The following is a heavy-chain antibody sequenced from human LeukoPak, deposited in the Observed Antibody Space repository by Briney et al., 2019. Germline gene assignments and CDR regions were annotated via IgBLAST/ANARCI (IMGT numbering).Heavy chain of an antibody. J-gene: IGHJ4*02. Sequence: TRGSLRLSRAAPGFTFTSHGTHSVRQAPRTGLGWVAFIRYDGSNKYYADSVKGRFTISRDNSKNTLYLQMNSLGAEDTAVYYCAKDLGITIFGVAIDYWGQGTLVTVSS. V-gene: IGHV3-30*02. CDR1: GFTFTSHG. CDR3: AKDLGITIFGVAIDY. D-gene: IGHD3-3*01. CDR2: IRYDGSNK.